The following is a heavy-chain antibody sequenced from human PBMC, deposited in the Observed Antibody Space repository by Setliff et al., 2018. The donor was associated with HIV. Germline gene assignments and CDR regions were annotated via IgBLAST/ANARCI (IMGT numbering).Heavy chain of an antibody. CDR1: GFTFSRHW. CDR3: ARWGITLIVTNAFDI. J-gene: IGHJ3*02. V-gene: IGHV3-7*03. CDR2: IKQDGSEK. Sequence: GGSLRLSCAASGFTFSRHWMSWVRQAPGKGLEWVANIKQDGSEKYYVDSVKGRFTISRDNAKSSLYLQMNSLRAEDTAVYFCARWGITLIVTNAFDIWGQGTMVTVSS. D-gene: IGHD3-22*01.